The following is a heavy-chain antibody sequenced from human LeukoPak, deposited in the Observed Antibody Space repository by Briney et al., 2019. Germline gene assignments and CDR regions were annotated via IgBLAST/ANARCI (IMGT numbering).Heavy chain of an antibody. J-gene: IGHJ5*02. D-gene: IGHD3-16*01. CDR2: IYHSGST. V-gene: IGHV4-38-2*02. Sequence: SETLSLTCTVSGYSISSGYYWGWIRQPPGKGLEWIGSIYHSGSTYYNPSLKSRVTISVDTSKNQFSLKLSSVTAADTAVYYCARDPSRGGAGWFDPWGQGTLVTVSS. CDR1: GYSISSGYY. CDR3: ARDPSRGGAGWFDP.